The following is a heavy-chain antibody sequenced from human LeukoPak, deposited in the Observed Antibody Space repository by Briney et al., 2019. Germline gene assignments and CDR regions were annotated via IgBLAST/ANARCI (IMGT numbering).Heavy chain of an antibody. Sequence: GGSLRLSCAASGFTFSDYYMSWIRQAPGKGLEWVSYISSSGSTIYYADSVKGRFTISRDNAKNSLYPQMNSLRAEDTAVYYCARVEGSSWYGNYFDYWGQGTLVTVSS. CDR1: GFTFSDYY. J-gene: IGHJ4*02. V-gene: IGHV3-11*01. CDR3: ARVEGSSWYGNYFDY. D-gene: IGHD6-13*01. CDR2: ISSSGSTI.